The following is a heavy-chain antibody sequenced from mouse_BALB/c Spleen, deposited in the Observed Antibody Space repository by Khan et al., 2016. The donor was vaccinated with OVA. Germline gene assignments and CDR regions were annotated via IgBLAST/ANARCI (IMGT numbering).Heavy chain of an antibody. CDR1: GFSLTSYG. V-gene: IGHV2-2*02. Sequence: VKLLESGPGLVQPSQSLSITCTVSGFSLTSYGVHWVCQSPGKGLEWLGVIWSGGSTDYNAAFISRLSISKDNSKSQVFFKMNSLQANDTAIYYCARIFIGTTDYAMDYWGQGTSVTVSS. D-gene: IGHD2-14*01. CDR3: ARIFIGTTDYAMDY. CDR2: IWSGGST. J-gene: IGHJ4*01.